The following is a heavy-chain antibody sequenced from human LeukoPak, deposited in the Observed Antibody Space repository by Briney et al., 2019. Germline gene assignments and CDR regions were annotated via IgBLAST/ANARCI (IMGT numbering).Heavy chain of an antibody. CDR1: GGSISSGGYY. J-gene: IGHJ4*02. CDR2: IYYSGST. V-gene: IGHV4-31*03. CDR3: ARDSKDYGDFTPYFDY. Sequence: SETLSLTCTVSGGSISSGGYYWSWIRQHPGKGLEWIGYIYYSGSTYYNPSLKSRVTISVDTSKNQFSLKLSSVTAADTAVYYCARDSKDYGDFTPYFDYWGQGTLVTVSS. D-gene: IGHD4-17*01.